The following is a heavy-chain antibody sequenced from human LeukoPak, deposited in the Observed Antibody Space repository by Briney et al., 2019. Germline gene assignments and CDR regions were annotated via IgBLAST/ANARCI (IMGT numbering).Heavy chain of an antibody. V-gene: IGHV3-7*01. CDR1: GFTSSSYW. D-gene: IGHD2-8*01. CDR2: IKQDGSEK. CDR3: ARGSSLGYCTNGVCYFDY. J-gene: IGHJ4*02. Sequence: GGSLRLSCAASGFTSSSYWMSWVRQAPGKGLEWVANIKQDGSEKYYVDSVKGRFTISRDNAKNSLYLQMNSLRAEDTAVYYCARGSSLGYCTNGVCYFDYWGQGTLVTVSS.